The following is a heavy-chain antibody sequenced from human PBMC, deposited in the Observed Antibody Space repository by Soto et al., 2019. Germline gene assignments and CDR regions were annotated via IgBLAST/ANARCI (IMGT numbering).Heavy chain of an antibody. CDR3: ARGKVYSSSSPGLSGYYFDY. CDR2: INHSGST. D-gene: IGHD6-6*01. J-gene: IGHJ4*02. CDR1: GGSFSGYY. V-gene: IGHV4-34*01. Sequence: QVQLQQWGAGLLKPSETLSLTCAVYGGSFSGYYWSWIRQPPGKGLEWIGEINHSGSTNYNPSLKCRVTISVDTSKNQFSLKLSSVTAADTAVYYCARGKVYSSSSPGLSGYYFDYWGQGTLVTVSS.